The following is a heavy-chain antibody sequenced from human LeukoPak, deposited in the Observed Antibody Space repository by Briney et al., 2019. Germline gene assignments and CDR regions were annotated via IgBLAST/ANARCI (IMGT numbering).Heavy chain of an antibody. CDR1: GFTFINYS. J-gene: IGHJ4*02. CDR2: INSSSSYI. Sequence: GGSLRLSCAASGFTFINYSMNWVRQAPWKGLDSVSSINSSSSYIYYADSVKGRFTISRDNAKNSLYLQMNSLRAEDTAVYYCARDIVGRRSSGWYVTDYWGQGTLVTVSS. V-gene: IGHV3-21*01. D-gene: IGHD6-19*01. CDR3: ARDIVGRRSSGWYVTDY.